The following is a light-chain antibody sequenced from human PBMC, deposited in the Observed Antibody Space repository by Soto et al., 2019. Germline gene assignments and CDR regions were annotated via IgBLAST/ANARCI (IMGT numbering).Light chain of an antibody. Sequence: EIVLTQSPGTLSLSPGESATLSCRASQSLSSSYLNWYQHKPGQAPRLLIYAASNRAIGIPDRFSGSGSGTDFTLTISRLEPEDFAVYYCQQYDDSVLTFGGGTKVEIK. V-gene: IGKV3-20*01. CDR2: AAS. CDR1: QSLSSSY. CDR3: QQYDDSVLT. J-gene: IGKJ4*01.